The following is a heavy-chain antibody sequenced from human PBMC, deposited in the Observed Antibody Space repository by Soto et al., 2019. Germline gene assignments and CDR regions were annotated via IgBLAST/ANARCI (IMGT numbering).Heavy chain of an antibody. CDR3: ARWSAQLYGMDV. V-gene: IGHV3-7*03. CDR1: GFPFSSYW. Sequence: EVQLVESGGGLVQPGGSLRLSCAASGFPFSSYWMSWVRQAPGKGLEWVASIKHDGSEKFFVDSVKGRFTISRDNAENSLFLQMNNLRADDTAAYYCARWSAQLYGMDVWGQGTTVTASS. D-gene: IGHD1-1*01. CDR2: IKHDGSEK. J-gene: IGHJ6*02.